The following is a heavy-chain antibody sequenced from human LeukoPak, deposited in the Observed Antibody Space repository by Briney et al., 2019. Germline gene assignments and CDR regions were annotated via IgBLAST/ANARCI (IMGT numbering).Heavy chain of an antibody. J-gene: IGHJ4*02. CDR2: ISAYNGNT. CDR1: GYSFVGYG. V-gene: IGHV1-18*01. D-gene: IGHD6-13*01. CDR3: ARDQGPYARIAAAGKAY. Sequence: GASVKVSCKASGYSFVGYGITWVRQAPGQGLEWMGWISAYNGNTNYAQKLQGRVTMTTDTSTSTAYMELRSLRPDDTAVYYCARDQGPYARIAAAGKAYWGQGTLVTVSS.